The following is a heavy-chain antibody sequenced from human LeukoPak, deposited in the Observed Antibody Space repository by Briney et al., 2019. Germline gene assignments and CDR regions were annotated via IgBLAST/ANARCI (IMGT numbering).Heavy chain of an antibody. CDR3: GRVRDVGGAFEI. V-gene: IGHV4-59*01. CDR2: IYYSGST. Sequence: KTSETLSLTCTVSGGSISSYYWSWIRQPPGKGLEWIGYIYYSGSTNYNPSLKSRVTISVDTSKNQFSLKLSSVTAADTAVYYCGRVRDVGGAFEIWGQGTMVTVSS. J-gene: IGHJ3*02. D-gene: IGHD5-24*01. CDR1: GGSISSYY.